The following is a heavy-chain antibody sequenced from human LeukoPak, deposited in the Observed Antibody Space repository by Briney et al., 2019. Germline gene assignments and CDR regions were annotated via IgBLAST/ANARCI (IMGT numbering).Heavy chain of an antibody. CDR2: ISGSGGST. Sequence: GGSLRLSCAASGFTFSSYAMSWVRQAPGKGLEWVSAISGSGGSTYYADSVKGRFTISRDNSKNTLYVQMNSLRDEDTAVYYCAKLYCSSTSCYIYYFDYWGQGTLVTVSS. CDR3: AKLYCSSTSCYIYYFDY. J-gene: IGHJ4*02. D-gene: IGHD2-2*02. CDR1: GFTFSSYA. V-gene: IGHV3-23*01.